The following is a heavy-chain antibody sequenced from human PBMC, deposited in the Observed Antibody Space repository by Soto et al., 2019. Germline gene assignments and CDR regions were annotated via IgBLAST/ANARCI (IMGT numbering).Heavy chain of an antibody. Sequence: SETLSLTCSVSGGSISSGGYFWNWIRQPPGKGLEWIGYSYHSGSTYYNPPLKSRVITSVDRSNNQFSLKLTSVTAADTAVYYCARGDAGYYGMDVWGQGTTVTVSS. CDR2: SYHSGST. J-gene: IGHJ6*02. V-gene: IGHV4-30-2*01. CDR3: ARGDAGYYGMDV. CDR1: GGSISSGGYF.